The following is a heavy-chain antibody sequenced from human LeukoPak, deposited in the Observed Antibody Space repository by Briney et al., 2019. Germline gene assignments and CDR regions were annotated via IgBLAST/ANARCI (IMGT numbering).Heavy chain of an antibody. D-gene: IGHD3-9*01. CDR3: ARDRRPYDILTGYYDWFDP. CDR2: ISAYNGNT. Sequence: EASVKVSCKASGYTFTSYGISWVRQAPGQGLEWMGWISAYNGNTNYAQKLQGRVTMTTDTSTSTAYMELRSLRSDDTAVYYCARDRRPYDILTGYYDWFDPWGQGTLVTVSS. J-gene: IGHJ5*02. CDR1: GYTFTSYG. V-gene: IGHV1-18*01.